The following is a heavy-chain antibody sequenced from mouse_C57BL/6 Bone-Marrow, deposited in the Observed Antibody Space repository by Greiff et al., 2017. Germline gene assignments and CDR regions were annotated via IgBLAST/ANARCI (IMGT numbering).Heavy chain of an antibody. CDR1: GFTFSSYG. CDR3: ARRVATDFDY. CDR2: ISSGGSYT. V-gene: IGHV5-6*01. Sequence: EVHLVESGGDLVKPGGSLKLSCAASGFTFSSYGMSWVRQTPDKRLEWVATISSGGSYTYYPDSVKGRFTISRDNAKNTLYLQMSSLKSEDTAMYYCARRVATDFDYWGQGTTLTVSS. J-gene: IGHJ2*01. D-gene: IGHD1-1*01.